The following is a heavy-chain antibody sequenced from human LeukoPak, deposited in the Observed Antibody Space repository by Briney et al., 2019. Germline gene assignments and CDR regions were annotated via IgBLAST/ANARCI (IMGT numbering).Heavy chain of an antibody. CDR1: GYTFTSYG. D-gene: IGHD3-3*01. CDR2: ISAYNGNT. V-gene: IGHV1-18*01. J-gene: IGHJ4*02. CDR3: ARGSRRRDFWSGYPSGRYFDY. Sequence: ASVKVSCKASGYTFTSYGISWVRQAPGQGLEWMGWISAYNGNTNYAQKLQGRVTMTTDTSTSTAYMELSSLRSEDTAVYYCARGSRRRDFWSGYPSGRYFDYWGQGTLVTVSS.